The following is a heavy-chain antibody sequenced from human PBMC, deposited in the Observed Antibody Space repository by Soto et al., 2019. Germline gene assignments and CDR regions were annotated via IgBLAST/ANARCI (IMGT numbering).Heavy chain of an antibody. V-gene: IGHV1-69*06. Sequence: SVKVSCKASGGTFSSYAISWVRQAPGQGLEWMGGIIPIFGTANYAQKFQGRVTITADKSTSTAYMELSSLRSEDTAVYYCARDLSSTSPNWFDPWGRGTLVTVSS. J-gene: IGHJ5*02. CDR2: IIPIFGTA. CDR3: ARDLSSTSPNWFDP. D-gene: IGHD2-2*01. CDR1: GGTFSSYA.